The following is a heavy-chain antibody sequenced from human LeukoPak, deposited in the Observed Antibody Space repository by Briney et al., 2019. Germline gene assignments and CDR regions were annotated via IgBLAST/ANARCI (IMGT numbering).Heavy chain of an antibody. D-gene: IGHD3-10*01. Sequence: GGSLRLSCAASGFTFSSYGMHWVRQAPGKGLEWVAFIRYDGSNKYYADSVKGRFTISRDNSKNTLYLQMNSLRAEDTAVYYCAKDRSPFGSGSYDDYWGQGTLVTVSS. V-gene: IGHV3-30*02. J-gene: IGHJ4*02. CDR2: IRYDGSNK. CDR1: GFTFSSYG. CDR3: AKDRSPFGSGSYDDY.